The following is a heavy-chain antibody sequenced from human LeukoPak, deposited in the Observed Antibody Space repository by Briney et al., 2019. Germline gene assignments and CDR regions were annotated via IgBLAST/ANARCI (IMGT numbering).Heavy chain of an antibody. V-gene: IGHV4-30-2*02. J-gene: IGHJ4*02. CDR1: GGSISSGGYS. D-gene: IGHD5-12*01. CDR3: ARALRYFDY. Sequence: ASETLSLTCAVSGGSISSGGYSWSWIRQPPGKGLEWIGYIYHSGSTYYNPSLKSRVTISVDTSKNQFSLRLSSVTAADTAVYYCARALRYFDYWGQGTLVTVSS. CDR2: IYHSGST.